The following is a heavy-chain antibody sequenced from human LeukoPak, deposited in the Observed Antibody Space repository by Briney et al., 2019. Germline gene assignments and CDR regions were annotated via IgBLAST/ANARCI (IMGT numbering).Heavy chain of an antibody. CDR2: IIPIFGTA. J-gene: IGHJ4*02. D-gene: IGHD6-13*01. CDR1: GYTFTSYG. CDR3: ARVDDSSSWYYFDY. Sequence: SVKVSCKASGYTFTSYGISWVRQAPGQGLEWMGGIIPIFGTANYAQKFQGRVTITADESTSTAYMELSSLRSEDTAVYYCARVDDSSSWYYFDYWGQGTLVTVSS. V-gene: IGHV1-69*13.